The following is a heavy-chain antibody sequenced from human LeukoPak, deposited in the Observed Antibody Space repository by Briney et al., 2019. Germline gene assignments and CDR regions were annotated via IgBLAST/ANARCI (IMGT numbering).Heavy chain of an antibody. V-gene: IGHV1-8*01. J-gene: IGHJ4*02. CDR1: GYTFTSYD. CDR3: ARDSGVTGTTFFDY. CDR2: MNPNSGNT. Sequence: ASVKVSCKASGYTFTSYDINWVRQATGQGLEWMGWMNPNSGNTGYAQKFQGRVTMTRDTSISTAYMELSRLRSDDTAVYYCARDSGVTGTTFFDYWGQGTLVTVSS. D-gene: IGHD1-20*01.